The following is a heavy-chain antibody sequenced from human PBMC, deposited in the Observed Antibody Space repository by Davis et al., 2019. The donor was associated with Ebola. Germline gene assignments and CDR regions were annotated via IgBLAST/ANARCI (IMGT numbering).Heavy chain of an antibody. J-gene: IGHJ6*04. V-gene: IGHV3-30*18. CDR1: GFTFSSYG. Sequence: PGGSLRPSCAASGFTFSSYGMHWVRQVPGKGLEWVAAISYDATNKYYADSVKGRFTISRDNSKNTLYLHMNSLRAEDTAVYYCAKPTIPSYDFWSGPSPFHYYYGMDVWGKGTTVTVSS. CDR3: AKPTIPSYDFWSGPSPFHYYYGMDV. CDR2: ISYDATNK. D-gene: IGHD3-3*01.